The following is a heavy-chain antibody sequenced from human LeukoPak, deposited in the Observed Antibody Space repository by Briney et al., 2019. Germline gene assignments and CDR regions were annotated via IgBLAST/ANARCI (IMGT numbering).Heavy chain of an antibody. CDR1: GFTFSSYE. D-gene: IGHD6-6*01. J-gene: IGHJ6*03. V-gene: IGHV3-23*01. CDR3: AKSIAGYYYYYYYMDV. CDR2: ISGSGGST. Sequence: GGSLRLSCAASGFTFSSYEMNWVRQAPGKGLEWVSAISGSGGSTYYADSVKGRFTISRDNSKNTLYLQMNSLRAEDTAVYYCAKSIAGYYYYYYYMDVWGKGTTVTVSS.